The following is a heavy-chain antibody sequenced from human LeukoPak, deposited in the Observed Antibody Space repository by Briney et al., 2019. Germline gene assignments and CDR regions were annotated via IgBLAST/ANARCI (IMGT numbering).Heavy chain of an antibody. D-gene: IGHD2-15*01. CDR3: ARRGGSLHYFDY. CDR2: IYPGDSDT. Sequence: GESLKISCKASKYTFTTYWIGWVRQMPGKGLEWMGIIYPGDSDTRYSPSLQGQVTISADKSINTAYLQWSSLTASDTAMYFCARRGGSLHYFDYWGQGSLVTVSS. V-gene: IGHV5-51*01. J-gene: IGHJ4*02. CDR1: KYTFTTYW.